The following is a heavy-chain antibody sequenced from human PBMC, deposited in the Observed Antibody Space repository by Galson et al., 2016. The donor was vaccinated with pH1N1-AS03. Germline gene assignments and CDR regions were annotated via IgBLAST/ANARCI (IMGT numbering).Heavy chain of an antibody. J-gene: IGHJ6*03. Sequence: SVKVSCKASGGTFSSYAVSWVRQAPGQGLEWMGGIIVMCEMSSYAPKFEGRLTLTADKSTSTAYMELSSLTSEDTAVYYCATREEGGNYYYMDIWGKGTTVTVSS. CDR1: GGTFSSYA. CDR2: IIVMCEMS. CDR3: ATREEGGNYYYMDI. D-gene: IGHD3-16*01. V-gene: IGHV1-69*10.